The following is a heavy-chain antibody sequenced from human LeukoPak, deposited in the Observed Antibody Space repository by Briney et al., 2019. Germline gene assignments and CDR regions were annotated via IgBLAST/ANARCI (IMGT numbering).Heavy chain of an antibody. V-gene: IGHV3-21*01. J-gene: IGHJ4*02. CDR2: ISTSSSYI. CDR1: GFTFSSYS. Sequence: GGSLRLSCAASGFTFSSYSMNWVRQAPGKGLEWVSSISTSSSYIYYADSVKGRFTISRDNAKNSLYLQMNSLRAEDTAVYYCARISSTSWGAYDYWGQGTLVTVSS. D-gene: IGHD2-2*01. CDR3: ARISSTSWGAYDY.